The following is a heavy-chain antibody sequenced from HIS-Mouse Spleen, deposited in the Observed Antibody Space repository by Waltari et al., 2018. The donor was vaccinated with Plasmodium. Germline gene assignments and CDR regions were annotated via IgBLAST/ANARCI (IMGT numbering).Heavy chain of an antibody. V-gene: IGHV1-2*02. D-gene: IGHD6-13*01. Sequence: QVQLVQSGAEVKKPGASVKVSCKASGYTFTGYYMHWVRQAPGPGVEWMGLVKPNSGGTNEAQKLQGRVTRTSDTSISTAYMELSRLRSDYTAVDYCARDLAAAGHSDYGGQGTLVTVSS. CDR2: VKPNSGGT. CDR1: GYTFTGYY. CDR3: ARDLAAAGHSDY. J-gene: IGHJ4*02.